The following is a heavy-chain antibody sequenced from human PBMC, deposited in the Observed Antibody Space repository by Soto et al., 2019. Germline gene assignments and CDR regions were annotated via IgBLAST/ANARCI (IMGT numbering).Heavy chain of an antibody. J-gene: IGHJ6*02. D-gene: IGHD2-2*01. CDR3: ARDHSPYCSSTSCQYGMDV. CDR2: IYYSGST. CDR1: GGSVSSGSYY. V-gene: IGHV4-61*01. Sequence: QVQLQESGPGLVKPSETLSLTCTVSGGSVSSGSYYWSWIRQPPGKGLEWIGNIYYSGSTNYNPSLKSRVTISVDTSQNQFSLKLSSVTAADTAVYYCARDHSPYCSSTSCQYGMDVWGQGTTVTVSS.